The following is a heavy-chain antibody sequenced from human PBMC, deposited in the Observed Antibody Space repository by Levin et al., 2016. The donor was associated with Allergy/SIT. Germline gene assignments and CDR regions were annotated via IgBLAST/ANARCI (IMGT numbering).Heavy chain of an antibody. CDR1: GFTFSSYG. V-gene: IGHV3-30*18. CDR3: AKETYDLED. CDR2: MSYDGRDK. D-gene: IGHD3/OR15-3a*01. Sequence: GGSLRLSCAASGFTFSSYGMHWVRQAPGKGLEWVAFMSYDGRDKYYADSVQGRFTISRDNSIQTLYLYMTLLYPEDTALYYCAKETYDLEDWGQGTLVTVSS. J-gene: IGHJ4*02.